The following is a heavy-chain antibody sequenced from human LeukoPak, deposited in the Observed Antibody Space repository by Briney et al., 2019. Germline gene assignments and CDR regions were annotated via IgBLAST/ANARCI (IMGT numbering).Heavy chain of an antibody. CDR1: GFTVSSNF. Sequence: GGSLRLSCAASGFTVSSNFLSWVRQTPGKGLEWVAAIYSGGSTFYADSVKGRFTISRDISKNTLYLQMNGLRVEDTAVYYCAKTLGAPAEYFHHWGQGTLVTVSS. D-gene: IGHD3-10*01. CDR3: AKTLGAPAEYFHH. V-gene: IGHV3-53*01. J-gene: IGHJ1*01. CDR2: IYSGGST.